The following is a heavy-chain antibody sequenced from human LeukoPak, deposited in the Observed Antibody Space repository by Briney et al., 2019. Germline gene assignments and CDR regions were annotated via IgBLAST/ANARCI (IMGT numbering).Heavy chain of an antibody. CDR3: ARFWSGYYFDY. D-gene: IGHD3-3*01. Sequence: GGSLRLSCAASGFTFSTYTMNWVRQAPGKGLEWASSISSGSSYIYYADSVKGRFTISRDNAKNSLYLQMNSLRAEDTAVYYCARFWSGYYFDYWGQGTLVTVSS. CDR2: ISSGSSYI. V-gene: IGHV3-21*01. J-gene: IGHJ4*02. CDR1: GFTFSTYT.